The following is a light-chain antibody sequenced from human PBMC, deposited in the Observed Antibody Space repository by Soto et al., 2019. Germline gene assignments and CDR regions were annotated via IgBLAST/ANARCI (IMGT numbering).Light chain of an antibody. J-gene: IGKJ1*01. V-gene: IGKV1-9*01. CDR1: PAIASF. CDR2: GAS. Sequence: IQLTQSPSSLSASVGDRVTITCRASPAIASFLAWYQQKPGTAPKLLIYGASTLQSGVPSRFSGSISGTDYTLTIASLQPEDFATYYCQQLNGSPWTFGQGTKVEIK. CDR3: QQLNGSPWT.